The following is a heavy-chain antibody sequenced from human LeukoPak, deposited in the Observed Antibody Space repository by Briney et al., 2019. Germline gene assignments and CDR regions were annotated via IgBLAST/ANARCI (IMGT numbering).Heavy chain of an antibody. J-gene: IGHJ4*02. CDR1: GFTFSSYA. Sequence: GGSLRLSCAASGFTFSSYAMSWVRQAPGKGLEWVSAISGSGGSTYYADSVKGRFTISGDNSKNTLYLQMNSLRAEDTAMYYCARNRYYYDSSGPTDYWGQGTLVTVSS. V-gene: IGHV3-23*01. D-gene: IGHD3-22*01. CDR2: ISGSGGST. CDR3: ARNRYYYDSSGPTDY.